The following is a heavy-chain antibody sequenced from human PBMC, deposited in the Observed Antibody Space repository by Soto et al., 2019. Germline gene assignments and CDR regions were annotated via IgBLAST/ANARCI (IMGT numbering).Heavy chain of an antibody. V-gene: IGHV4-31*03. D-gene: IGHD3-16*01. CDR2: THYRGDT. CDR3: ARGDSQVSSVFDY. CDR1: GGPFPNGGYY. Sequence: SETLSLTCTVSGGPFPNGGYYWSWIRQEPGKGLEWIGYTHYRGDTSYNPSLRSRVTISTDTSKTQFSLRLRSVTSAGTAVYYCARGDSQVSSVFDYWGQGMLVTVSS. J-gene: IGHJ4*02.